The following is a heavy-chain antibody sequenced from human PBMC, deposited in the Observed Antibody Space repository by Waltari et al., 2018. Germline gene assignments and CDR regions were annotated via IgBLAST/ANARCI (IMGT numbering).Heavy chain of an antibody. CDR3: VGGRGWLPDY. Sequence: EVQLVESGGGLVQPGGSMGPSCAASGFSISNYGMNWVRQAAGRGLEWVAIIRQDGGEKKYVDSVKGRFTISRDNTNNSVFLQMNSLTAEDTAVYYCVGGRGWLPDYWGQGILVTVSS. V-gene: IGHV3-7*01. J-gene: IGHJ4*02. CDR2: IRQDGGEK. CDR1: GFSISNYG. D-gene: IGHD6-19*01.